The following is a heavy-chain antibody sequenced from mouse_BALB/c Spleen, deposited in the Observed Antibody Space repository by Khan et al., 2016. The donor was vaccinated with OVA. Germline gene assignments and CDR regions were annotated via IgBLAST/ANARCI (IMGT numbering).Heavy chain of an antibody. CDR1: GYTFTDFT. J-gene: IGHJ3*01. Sequence: QVQLKQSGAELVRPGVSVKISCKGSGYTFTDFTMHWVKQSHAKSLEWIGVISTYYGDVTYNQKFKGKATMTVDKSSSTAYMELARLTSEDSAVCDVARGGGVNRFAYWGQGTLVTVSA. CDR2: ISTYYGDV. V-gene: IGHV1S137*01. CDR3: ARGGGVNRFAY.